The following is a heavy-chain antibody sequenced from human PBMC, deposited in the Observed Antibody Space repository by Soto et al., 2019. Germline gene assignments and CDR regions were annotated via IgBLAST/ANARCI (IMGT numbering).Heavy chain of an antibody. CDR3: ASYLYSSGWTGWFDP. V-gene: IGHV3-21*01. Sequence: ESGGGLVKPGGSLRLSCAASGFTFSSYSMNWVRQAPGKGLEWVSSISSSSSYIYYADSVKGRFTISRDNAKNSLYLQMNSLRAEDTAVYYCASYLYSSGWTGWFDPWGQGTLVTVSS. CDR1: GFTFSSYS. J-gene: IGHJ5*02. D-gene: IGHD6-19*01. CDR2: ISSSSSYI.